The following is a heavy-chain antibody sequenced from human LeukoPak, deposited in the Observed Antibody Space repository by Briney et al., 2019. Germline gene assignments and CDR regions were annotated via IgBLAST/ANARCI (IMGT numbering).Heavy chain of an antibody. CDR3: ARAIRGQLLLEY. Sequence: ASVKVSCKASGYTFTSYYMHWVRQAPGQGLEWMGIINPSGGSTSYAQKFQGRVTMTGDTSTSTAYMELSGLMSEDTAVYYCARAIRGQLLLEYWGQGTLVTVSS. J-gene: IGHJ4*02. D-gene: IGHD2-2*01. V-gene: IGHV1-46*01. CDR2: INPSGGST. CDR1: GYTFTSYY.